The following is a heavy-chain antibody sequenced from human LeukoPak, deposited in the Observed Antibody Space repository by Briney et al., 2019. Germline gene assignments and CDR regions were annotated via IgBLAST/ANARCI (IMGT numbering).Heavy chain of an antibody. CDR2: ISWNSGSI. CDR3: AKDTRRYSGYYYAYFDY. CDR1: GFTFDDYA. J-gene: IGHJ4*02. V-gene: IGHV3-9*01. D-gene: IGHD3-22*01. Sequence: PGGSLRLSCAASGFTFDDYAMHWVRQAPGKGLEWVSGISWNSGSIGYADSVKGRFTISRDNAKNSLYLQMNSLRAEDTALYYCAKDTRRYSGYYYAYFDYWGQGTLVTVSS.